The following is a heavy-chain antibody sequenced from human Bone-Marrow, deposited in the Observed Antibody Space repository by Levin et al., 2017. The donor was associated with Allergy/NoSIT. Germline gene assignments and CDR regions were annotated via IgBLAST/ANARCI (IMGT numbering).Heavy chain of an antibody. CDR3: AKGQFARTTPRSLDF. V-gene: IGHV3-23*01. J-gene: IGHJ4*02. D-gene: IGHD1-14*01. CDR2: ISGSSGST. CDR1: GFTFSSYA. Sequence: GESLKISCAASGFTFSSYAMSWVRQAPGKGLEWVSTISGSSGSTYYADSVRGRFTISRDNSKNTLYLQMNSLRAEDTAVCYCAKGQFARTTPRSLDFWGQGTLVTVSS.